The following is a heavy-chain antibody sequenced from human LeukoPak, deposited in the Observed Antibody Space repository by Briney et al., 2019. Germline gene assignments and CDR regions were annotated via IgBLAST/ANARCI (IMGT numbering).Heavy chain of an antibody. CDR3: ARVAQYSSGWYGDYYYYYYMDV. CDR2: IIPIFGKA. Sequence: GASVKVSCKASGGTFSRYAISWVRQAPGQGGEWMGGIIPIFGKANYAKKFQGRVTITADESTSTAYMELSSLRSEDTAVYYYARVAQYSSGWYGDYYYYYYMDVWGKGTTVTVSS. V-gene: IGHV1-69*13. J-gene: IGHJ6*03. CDR1: GGTFSRYA. D-gene: IGHD6-19*01.